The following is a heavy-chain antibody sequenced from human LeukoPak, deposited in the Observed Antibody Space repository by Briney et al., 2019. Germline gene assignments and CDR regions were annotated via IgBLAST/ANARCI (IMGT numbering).Heavy chain of an antibody. CDR1: GGSISGYY. CDR3: ARVERGNWSGGGAFAFDI. V-gene: IGHV4-59*01. Sequence: PSETLSLTCTVSGGSISGYYWSWLRQSPGKGLEWVGYVYNSGNTNSNPSLMSRLSISMDTSKNQLSLWLMSVTAADTAVYYCARVERGNWSGGGAFAFDIWGQGTMVTVSS. J-gene: IGHJ3*02. D-gene: IGHD3-10*01. CDR2: VYNSGNT.